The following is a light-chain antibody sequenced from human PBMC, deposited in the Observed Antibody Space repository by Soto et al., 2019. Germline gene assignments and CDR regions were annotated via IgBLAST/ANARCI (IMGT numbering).Light chain of an antibody. CDR2: DAS. Sequence: EIVLTQSPATLSLSPGERATLSCRASQSVSNYLAWYQQKPGQAPRLLIYDASNRASGIPARFSGSGSGTDFTLPISSLDPEDFAVYYCQQRSNWPPVTFVGGTKVEIK. CDR1: QSVSNY. J-gene: IGKJ4*01. V-gene: IGKV3-11*01. CDR3: QQRSNWPPVT.